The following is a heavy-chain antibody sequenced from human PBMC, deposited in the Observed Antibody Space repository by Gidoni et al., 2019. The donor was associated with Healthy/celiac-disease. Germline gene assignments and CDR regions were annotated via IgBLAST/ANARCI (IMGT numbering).Heavy chain of an antibody. J-gene: IGHJ4*02. Sequence: EVQLVESGGGLVQPGGSLRLPCAASAFTFSSYSMNWVRQAPGKGLEWVSYISSSSSTIYYADSVKGRFTISRDNAKNSLYLQMNSLRAEDTAVYYCARDPRMIQLGVFDYWGQGTLVTVSS. D-gene: IGHD5-18*01. CDR1: AFTFSSYS. CDR2: ISSSSSTI. V-gene: IGHV3-48*01. CDR3: ARDPRMIQLGVFDY.